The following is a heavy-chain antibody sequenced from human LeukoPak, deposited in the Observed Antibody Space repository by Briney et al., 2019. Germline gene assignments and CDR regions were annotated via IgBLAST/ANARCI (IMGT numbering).Heavy chain of an antibody. CDR2: ISGSGGST. D-gene: IGHD6-13*01. J-gene: IGHJ4*02. V-gene: IGHV3-23*01. CDR1: GFTFSSYA. Sequence: GGSLRLSCAASGFTFSSYAMSWVRQAPGKGLEWVSAISGSGGSTYYADSVKGRFTISRDNSKNTLYLQMNSLRAEDTAVYYCAKDIGGSSSWPGSDGYWGQGTLVTVSS. CDR3: AKDIGGSSSWPGSDGY.